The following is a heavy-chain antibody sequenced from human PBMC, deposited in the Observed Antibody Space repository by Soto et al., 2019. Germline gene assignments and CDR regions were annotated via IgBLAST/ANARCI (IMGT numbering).Heavy chain of an antibody. CDR1: GFTFSSYE. V-gene: IGHV3-48*03. D-gene: IGHD3-10*01. J-gene: IGHJ6*02. Sequence: PGGSLRLFCAVSGFTFSSYEMNWVRQAPGKGLEWVSYIGTSGKTIYYADSVRGRFTISRDNAKNSLYLQMNSLRAEDTAVYFCARELYYYGSGNGMDVWGQGTTVTVSS. CDR3: ARELYYYGSGNGMDV. CDR2: IGTSGKTI.